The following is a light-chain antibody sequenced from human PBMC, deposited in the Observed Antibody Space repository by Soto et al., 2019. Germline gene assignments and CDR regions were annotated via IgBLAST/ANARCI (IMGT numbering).Light chain of an antibody. J-gene: IGLJ1*01. Sequence: NFMLTQPHSVSESAGKTVTISCTRSSGSIASNYVQWYQQRPGSAPTTVIYEDNQRPSGVPDRFSGSIDSSSNSASLTISGLKTEDEADYYCQSYDSSPLWVFGTGTKVTVL. CDR3: QSYDSSPLWV. CDR2: EDN. CDR1: SGSIASNY. V-gene: IGLV6-57*04.